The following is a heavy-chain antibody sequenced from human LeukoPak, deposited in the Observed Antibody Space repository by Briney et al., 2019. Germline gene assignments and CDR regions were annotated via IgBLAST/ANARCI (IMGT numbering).Heavy chain of an antibody. D-gene: IGHD6-13*01. CDR2: IYPGDSDT. V-gene: IGHV5-51*01. J-gene: IGHJ4*02. Sequence: GESLKISCKGSGYSFTSYWIGWVRQMPGKGLEWMGIIYPGDSDTRYSPSFQGQVTISADKSISTAYLQWSSLKASDTAMYYCARPQGYSSSWYGGFGYWGQGTLVTVSS. CDR1: GYSFTSYW. CDR3: ARPQGYSSSWYGGFGY.